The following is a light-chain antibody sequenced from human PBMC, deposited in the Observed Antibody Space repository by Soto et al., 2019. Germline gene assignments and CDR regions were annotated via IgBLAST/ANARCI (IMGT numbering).Light chain of an antibody. V-gene: IGKV3-20*01. Sequence: EIVLTQSQGTLSLSPGERATLSCRASQSVSSNLAWYQQKPGQAPRLLIYGASTRATGIPARFSGSGSGTDFTLTISRLEPEDFALYYCQQYHTSPLTFGQGTMVDI. CDR3: QQYHTSPLT. CDR1: QSVSSN. CDR2: GAS. J-gene: IGKJ1*01.